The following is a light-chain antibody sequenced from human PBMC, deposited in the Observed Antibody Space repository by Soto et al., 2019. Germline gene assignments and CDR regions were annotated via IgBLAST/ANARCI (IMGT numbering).Light chain of an antibody. CDR1: SSDIGAGYR. V-gene: IGLV1-40*01. CDR3: QSYDSSLRGV. Sequence: QSVLTQPPSVSGAPGERVTISCTGSSSDIGAGYRVRWYQQVPGTAPKLLIYGNTNRPSGVPDRFSGSKSGTSASLAITGLQAEDEADYYCQSYDSSLRGVFGGGTKLTVL. J-gene: IGLJ3*02. CDR2: GNT.